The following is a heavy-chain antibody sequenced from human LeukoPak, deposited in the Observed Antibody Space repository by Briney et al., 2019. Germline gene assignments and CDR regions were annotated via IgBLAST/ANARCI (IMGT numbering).Heavy chain of an antibody. D-gene: IGHD3-3*01. V-gene: IGHV4-59*01. CDR2: IYYSGST. J-gene: IGHJ4*02. Sequence: SETLSLTCTVSGGSISSYYWSRIRQPPGKGLEWIGYIYYSGSTNYNPSLKSRVTISVDTSKNQFSLKLSSVTAADTAVYYCARATDFWSGYYLDYWGQGTLVTVSS. CDR1: GGSISSYY. CDR3: ARATDFWSGYYLDY.